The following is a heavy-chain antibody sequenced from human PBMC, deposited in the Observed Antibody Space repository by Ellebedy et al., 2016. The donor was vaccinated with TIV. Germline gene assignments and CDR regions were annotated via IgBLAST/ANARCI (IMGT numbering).Heavy chain of an antibody. J-gene: IGHJ4*02. CDR1: GYTFTDYY. CDR2: INPNSGAT. D-gene: IGHD3-16*01. V-gene: IGHV1-2*02. CDR3: ERVFFLDGAMRY. Sequence: AASVKVSCKASGYTFTDYYIYWVRQAPGQGREWMGWINPNSGATDYAQKFQGRVTMTRDTSMRTAYMELSRLRSDDTAIDYCERVFFLDGAMRYWGQGTLLSVSS.